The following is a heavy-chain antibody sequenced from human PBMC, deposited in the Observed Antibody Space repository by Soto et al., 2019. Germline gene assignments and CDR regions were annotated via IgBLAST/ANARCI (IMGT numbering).Heavy chain of an antibody. CDR3: ASSGWYRFDY. Sequence: QVQLQQWGAGLLKPSETLSLTCAVYGGSFSGYYWSWIRQPPGKGLEWIGEINHSGSTNYNPSLKVRVTISVDTSKNQFSLKLSSVTAADTAVYYCASSGWYRFDYWGQGTLVTVSS. D-gene: IGHD6-19*01. CDR2: INHSGST. J-gene: IGHJ4*02. V-gene: IGHV4-34*01. CDR1: GGSFSGYY.